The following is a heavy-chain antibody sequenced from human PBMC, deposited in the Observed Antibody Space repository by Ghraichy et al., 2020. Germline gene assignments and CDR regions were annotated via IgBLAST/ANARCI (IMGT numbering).Heavy chain of an antibody. Sequence: SVKVSCKASGGTFSSYAISWVRQAPGQGLEWMGRIIPILGIANYAQKFQGRVTITADKSTSTAYMELSSLRSEDTAVYYCAISAASYYYYYYGMDVWGQGTTVTVSS. CDR3: AISAASYYYYYYGMDV. J-gene: IGHJ6*02. CDR2: IIPILGIA. V-gene: IGHV1-69*04. D-gene: IGHD6-25*01. CDR1: GGTFSSYA.